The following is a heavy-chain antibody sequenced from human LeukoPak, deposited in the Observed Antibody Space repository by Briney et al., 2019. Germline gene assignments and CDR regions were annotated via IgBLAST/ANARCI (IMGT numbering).Heavy chain of an antibody. CDR3: ARRSDSSGYYSSDY. D-gene: IGHD3-22*01. J-gene: IGHJ4*02. Sequence: GESLKISCKGSGYSFTSYWIGWVRQIPGKGLEWMGIIYPGDSDTRYSPSFQGQVTISADKSLSTAYLQWSSLKASDTAMYYCARRSDSSGYYSSDYWGQGTLVTVSS. CDR2: IYPGDSDT. V-gene: IGHV5-51*01. CDR1: GYSFTSYW.